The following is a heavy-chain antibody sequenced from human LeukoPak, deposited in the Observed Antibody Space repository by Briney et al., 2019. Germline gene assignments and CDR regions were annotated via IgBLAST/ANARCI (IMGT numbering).Heavy chain of an antibody. V-gene: IGHV3-11*04. J-gene: IGHJ4*02. CDR3: ASTKRFLEWFPGLGY. CDR2: ISSSGSTI. D-gene: IGHD3-3*01. CDR1: GFTSSDYY. Sequence: PGGSLRLSCAASGFTSSDYYMSWIRQAPGKGLEWVSYISSSGSTIYYADSVKGRFTISRDNAKNSLYLQMNSLRAEDTAVYYCASTKRFLEWFPGLGYWGQGTLVTVSS.